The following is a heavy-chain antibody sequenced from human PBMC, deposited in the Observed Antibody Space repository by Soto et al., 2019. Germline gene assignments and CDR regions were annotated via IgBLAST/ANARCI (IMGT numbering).Heavy chain of an antibody. CDR3: AKDRGYDFDPPRYYYSGMDV. CDR1: GFTPRTYG. CDR2: ISYDGSNK. V-gene: IGHV3-30*18. Sequence: PWGSLRLSCAVSGFTPRTYGIRWVRQSPGEWLACVAVISYDGSNKYYGESVKGRITISRDKSKNTLYLRMNSLKPEDTAVYYCAKDRGYDFDPPRYYYSGMDVWGQGTTVTVSS. J-gene: IGHJ6*02. D-gene: IGHD5-12*01.